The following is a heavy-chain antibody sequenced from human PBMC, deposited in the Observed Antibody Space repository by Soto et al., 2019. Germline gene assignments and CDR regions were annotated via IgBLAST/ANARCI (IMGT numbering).Heavy chain of an antibody. CDR1: GYSFTNND. CDR3: ARMATFGSLNWCDP. CDR2: MNPGSGDT. D-gene: IGHD3-16*01. Sequence: GASVKVSCKASGYSFTNNDVSWVRQATGQGLEWMGWMNPGSGDTGYAQKFQGRVTMTRDISIATAYMELSSLRSDDTAIYYCARMATFGSLNWCDPWGQGTLVTVSS. J-gene: IGHJ5*02. V-gene: IGHV1-8*01.